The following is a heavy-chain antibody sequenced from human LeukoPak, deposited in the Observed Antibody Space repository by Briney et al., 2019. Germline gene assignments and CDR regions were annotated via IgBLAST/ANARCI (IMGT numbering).Heavy chain of an antibody. D-gene: IGHD6-19*01. CDR3: ARDEGSGWYYFDY. J-gene: IGHJ4*02. Sequence: ASETLSLTCSVSGGSISSYHWSWIRQPAGKGLEWIGRIYYSGSTNYNPSLKSRVTISVDTSKNQFSLKLTSVTAADTAVYYCARDEGSGWYYFDYWGQGTLVTVSS. CDR1: GGSISSYH. CDR2: IYYSGST. V-gene: IGHV4-4*07.